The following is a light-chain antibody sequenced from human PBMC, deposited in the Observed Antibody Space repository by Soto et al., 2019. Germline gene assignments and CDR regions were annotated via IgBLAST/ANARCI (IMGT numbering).Light chain of an antibody. J-gene: IGLJ2*01. CDR2: EVS. CDR3: SSFTISRNTVI. Sequence: QSALTQPASVSGSPGQSITISCTGTSSDVGGYNYVSWYQQHPGEVPKLMIYEVSNRPSGVSNRFSGSKSGNTASLTISGLQAEDEADYYCSSFTISRNTVIFGGGTKVTVL. CDR1: SSDVGGYNY. V-gene: IGLV2-14*01.